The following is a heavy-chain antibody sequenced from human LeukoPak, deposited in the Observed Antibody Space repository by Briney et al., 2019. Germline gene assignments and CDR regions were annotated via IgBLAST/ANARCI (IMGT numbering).Heavy chain of an antibody. CDR2: INPNSGGT. Sequence: ASVKVSCKASGYTFTGYYMHWVRQAPGQGLEWMGWINPNSGGTSYAQKFQGRVTMTRDTSISTAYMELSRLRSDDTAVYYCARYRVDYGDYGFDYWGQGTLVTVSS. V-gene: IGHV1-2*02. D-gene: IGHD4-17*01. CDR3: ARYRVDYGDYGFDY. J-gene: IGHJ4*02. CDR1: GYTFTGYY.